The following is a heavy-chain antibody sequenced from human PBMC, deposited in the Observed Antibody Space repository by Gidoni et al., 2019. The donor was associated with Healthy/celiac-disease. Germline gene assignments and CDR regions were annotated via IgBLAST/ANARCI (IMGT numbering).Heavy chain of an antibody. D-gene: IGHD2-15*01. CDR2: IYYSGST. V-gene: IGHV4-39*07. Sequence: QLQLQESGPGLVKPSETLSLTCTVSGGSISSSRYYWGWIRQPPGKGLEWIGSIYYSGSTYYNPALKSRVTISVDTSKNQFSLKLSSVTAADTAVYYCAREGGYCSGGSCPTYYFDYWGQGTLVTVSS. CDR1: GGSISSSRYY. CDR3: AREGGYCSGGSCPTYYFDY. J-gene: IGHJ4*02.